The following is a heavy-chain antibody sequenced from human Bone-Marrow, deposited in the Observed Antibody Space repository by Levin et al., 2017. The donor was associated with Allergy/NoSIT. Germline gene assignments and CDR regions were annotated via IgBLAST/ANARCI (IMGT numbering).Heavy chain of an antibody. CDR1: GGSISTSEFF. CDR2: VYYDGTS. D-gene: IGHD6-19*01. Sequence: SQTLSLTCNVSGGSISTSEFFWSWIRQSPGKGLEWIGYVYYDGTSYYNPSLQSRFTISVDTAKNQFSLTVTSVTAADTAVYYCARAFPGIAVAGTTWGQGALVTVSS. CDR3: ARAFPGIAVAGTT. V-gene: IGHV4-30-4*08. J-gene: IGHJ4*02.